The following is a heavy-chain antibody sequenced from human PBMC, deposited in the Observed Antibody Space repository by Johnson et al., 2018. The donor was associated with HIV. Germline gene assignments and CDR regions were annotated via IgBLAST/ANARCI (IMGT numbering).Heavy chain of an antibody. D-gene: IGHD1-26*01. Sequence: VQLVESGGGVVRPGGSLRLSCAASGFTFDDYGMTWVRQAPGKGLEWVSGINWNGGSTGYADSVKGRFTISRDNSKNTLYLQMNSLRVEDTAVYYCAKAVGGYAFDIWGQGTMVTVSS. CDR3: AKAVGGYAFDI. CDR1: GFTFDDYG. V-gene: IGHV3-20*04. CDR2: INWNGGST. J-gene: IGHJ3*02.